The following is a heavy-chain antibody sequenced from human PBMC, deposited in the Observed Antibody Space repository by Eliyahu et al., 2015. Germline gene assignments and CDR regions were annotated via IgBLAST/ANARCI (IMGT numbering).Heavy chain of an antibody. CDR1: GFTFTDSA. V-gene: IGHV1-58*01. D-gene: IGHD2-15*01. Sequence: QMQLVQSGPEVKKPGTSVKVSCKASGFTFTDSAVQWVRQARGQRLEWIGWIVVGSGNTNYAQKFQGRVSITRDMSTSTAYMELSSLTSEDTAVYYCAAGGSCSGGNCYSSDYWGQGTLVTVSS. J-gene: IGHJ4*02. CDR2: IVVGSGNT. CDR3: AAGGSCSGGNCYSSDY.